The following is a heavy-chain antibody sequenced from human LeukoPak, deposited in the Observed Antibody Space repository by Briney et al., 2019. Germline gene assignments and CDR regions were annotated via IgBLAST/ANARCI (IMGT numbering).Heavy chain of an antibody. CDR3: ARRGPAPYCYYGMDV. Sequence: GGSLRLSCAASGFTFSSYSMNWVRQAPGKGLEWVSSISSSSSYIYYADSVKGRFTISRDNAKNSLYLQMNSLRAEDTAVYYCARRGPAPYCYYGMDVWGQGTTVTVSS. CDR1: GFTFSSYS. CDR2: ISSSSSYI. J-gene: IGHJ6*02. V-gene: IGHV3-21*01.